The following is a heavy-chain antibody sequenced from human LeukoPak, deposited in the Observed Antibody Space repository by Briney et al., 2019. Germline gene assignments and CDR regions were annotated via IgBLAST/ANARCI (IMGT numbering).Heavy chain of an antibody. J-gene: IGHJ4*02. V-gene: IGHV4-38-2*02. Sequence: SETLSLTCTVSGYSISSGYYWGWIRQPPGKGLEWIGSIYYSGSTYYTPSLKSRVTISVDTSKNQFSLRLSSVTAADTAVYYCARRCEYSYGYVDYWGQGTLVTVSS. CDR2: IYYSGST. CDR1: GYSISSGYY. D-gene: IGHD5-18*01. CDR3: ARRCEYSYGYVDY.